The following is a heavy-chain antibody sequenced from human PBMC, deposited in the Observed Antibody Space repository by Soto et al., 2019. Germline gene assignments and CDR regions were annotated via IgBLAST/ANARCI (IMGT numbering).Heavy chain of an antibody. CDR1: GGSISSSSYY. Sequence: SETLSLTCTVSGGSISSSSYYWGWVRQPPGKGLEWIGSIFYSGSTHYKPSLQSRVTISGDTSKNQFSLKLSSVTAADTAVYYCARTPDSSGYYFDHWGQGTLVTVSS. CDR2: IFYSGST. D-gene: IGHD3-22*01. CDR3: ARTPDSSGYYFDH. V-gene: IGHV4-39*01. J-gene: IGHJ4*02.